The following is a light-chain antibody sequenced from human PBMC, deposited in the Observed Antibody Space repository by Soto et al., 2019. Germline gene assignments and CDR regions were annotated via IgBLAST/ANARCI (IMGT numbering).Light chain of an antibody. J-gene: IGKJ1*01. CDR3: QQYHSYWT. V-gene: IGKV1-39*01. Sequence: DIQMTQSPSSLSASVGDRVTITCRASQSISSYLNWYQQKPGKAPKLLIYAASGLQSGVPQRFSGSGSGTEFTLTISSLQTDDFSTYYCQQYHSYWTFGQGTKVDIK. CDR1: QSISSY. CDR2: AAS.